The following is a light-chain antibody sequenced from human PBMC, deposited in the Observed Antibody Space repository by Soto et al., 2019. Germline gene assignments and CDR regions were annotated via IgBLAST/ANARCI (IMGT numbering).Light chain of an antibody. J-gene: IGLJ2*01. V-gene: IGLV2-14*01. Sequence: QSVLTQPASVSGSPGQSITISCTGTSSDVGGYNYVSWYQQHPGKAPKLMIFDVINRPSVVSNRFSGSKSGNTASLTISGLQAEDEADYYCSSYTTGSTLFGGGTKLTVL. CDR2: DVI. CDR1: SSDVGGYNY. CDR3: SSYTTGSTL.